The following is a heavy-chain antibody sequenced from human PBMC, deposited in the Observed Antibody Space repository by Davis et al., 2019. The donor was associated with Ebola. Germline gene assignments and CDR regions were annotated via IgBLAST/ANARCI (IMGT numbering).Heavy chain of an antibody. J-gene: IGHJ4*02. CDR3: ARGWDGDRHFDQ. Sequence: MPGGSLRLSCTASGFTFRTYAMNWVRQTPGKGLEWIGSICYSQTGYYSPSLKGRTTLSIQRSKNQFSLTLTSVTAADTGLYYCARGWDGDRHFDQWGQGTLLTVSS. CDR2: ICYSQTG. CDR1: GFTFRTYA. V-gene: IGHV4-39*01. D-gene: IGHD4-17*01.